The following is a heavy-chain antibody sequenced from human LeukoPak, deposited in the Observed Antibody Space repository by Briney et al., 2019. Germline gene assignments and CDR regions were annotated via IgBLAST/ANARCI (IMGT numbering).Heavy chain of an antibody. D-gene: IGHD5-24*01. CDR1: GFTFSSYW. Sequence: GGSLRLSCVASGFTFSSYWMHWVRQAPGKGLVWVSHINSDGSSTTYADSVKGRFTISRDNAKNTLYLQMNSLRAEDTAVYYCASDGLAAITFDYWGQGILVTVSS. J-gene: IGHJ4*02. CDR3: ASDGLAAITFDY. V-gene: IGHV3-74*01. CDR2: INSDGSST.